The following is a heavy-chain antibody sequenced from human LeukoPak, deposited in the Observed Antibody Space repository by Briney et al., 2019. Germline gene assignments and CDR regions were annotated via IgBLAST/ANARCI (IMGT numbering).Heavy chain of an antibody. CDR1: GFTFSSSA. Sequence: GGSLRLSYSASGFTFSSSAIHWVRQAPGKGLEYVSGISSNGGSTYNADSVKGRFTISRDNSKNTVYLQMSSLRPEDTALYYCVKRTGLYFYYWGQGTLVTVSS. V-gene: IGHV3-64D*09. J-gene: IGHJ4*02. CDR2: ISSNGGST. CDR3: VKRTGLYFYY. D-gene: IGHD1-1*01.